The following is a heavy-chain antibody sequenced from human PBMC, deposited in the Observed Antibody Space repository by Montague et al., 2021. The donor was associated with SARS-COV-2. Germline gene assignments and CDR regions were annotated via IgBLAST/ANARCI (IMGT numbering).Heavy chain of an antibody. D-gene: IGHD6-25*01. J-gene: IGHJ4*02. CDR3: ARRGGDSGFDY. Sequence: SLRLSCAASGFTFSNYGMSWVRQVPGKGLAWVSNIPGKDGITYCSDSVKGRFSISRDNSKNTLYLQMNSLRVEDTAVYYCARRGGDSGFDYWGQGTLVTVSS. V-gene: IGHV3-23*01. CDR2: IPGKDGIT. CDR1: GFTFSNYG.